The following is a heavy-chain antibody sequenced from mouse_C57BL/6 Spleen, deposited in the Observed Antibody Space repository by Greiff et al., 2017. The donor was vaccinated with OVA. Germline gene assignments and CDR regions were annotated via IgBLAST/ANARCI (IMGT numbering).Heavy chain of an antibody. Sequence: QVQLQQSGPGLVQPSQSLSITCTVSGFSLTSYGVHWVRQSPGTGLEWLGVIWSGGSTDYNAAFISRLSISKDNSKSQVFFKMNSLQADDTAIYYCARMYVDVWGTGTTVTVSS. CDR1: GFSLTSYG. J-gene: IGHJ1*03. CDR3: ARMYVDV. CDR2: IWSGGST. V-gene: IGHV2-2*01.